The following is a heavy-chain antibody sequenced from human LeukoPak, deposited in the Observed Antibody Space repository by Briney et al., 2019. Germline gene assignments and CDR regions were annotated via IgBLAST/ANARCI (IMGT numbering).Heavy chain of an antibody. CDR3: AREVGSEYTYGTTGYFDY. V-gene: IGHV3-64*01. CDR2: ISSNGGST. CDR1: GSTFSSYA. Sequence: PGGSLRLSRAASGSTFSSYAMHWVRQAPGKGLEYVSAISSNGGSTYYAKSVKGRFTISRDNSKNTLFLQMGSLGAEDMAVYYCAREVGSEYTYGTTGYFDYWGQGTLVSVSS. D-gene: IGHD5-18*01. J-gene: IGHJ4*02.